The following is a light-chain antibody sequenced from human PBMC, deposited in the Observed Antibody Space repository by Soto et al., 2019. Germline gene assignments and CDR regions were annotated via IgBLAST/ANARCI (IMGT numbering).Light chain of an antibody. CDR1: QSVSSN. J-gene: IGKJ1*01. CDR2: GAS. Sequence: EIVMTQSPATLSVSPGERATLSCRASQSVSSNLAWYQQKPGQAPRLLIYGASTRATGIPARFSGSGSGTEFTLTISSLQSEDCAVYYFQQYNNWPWTFGQGTKVEIK. CDR3: QQYNNWPWT. V-gene: IGKV3-15*01.